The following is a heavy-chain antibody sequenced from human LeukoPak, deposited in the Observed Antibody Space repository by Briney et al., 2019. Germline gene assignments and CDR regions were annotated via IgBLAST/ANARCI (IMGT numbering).Heavy chain of an antibody. CDR3: ARDHNCSGGSCYKKGFDP. D-gene: IGHD2-15*01. J-gene: IGHJ5*02. Sequence: GGSLRLSCAASGITVSSNYMSWVRQAPGKGLEWVSVIYSGGSTYYAGSVKGRFTISRDNSKNTVYLQMSSLRGEDTAVYYCARDHNCSGGSCYKKGFDPWGQGTLVTVSS. V-gene: IGHV3-53*01. CDR2: IYSGGST. CDR1: GITVSSNY.